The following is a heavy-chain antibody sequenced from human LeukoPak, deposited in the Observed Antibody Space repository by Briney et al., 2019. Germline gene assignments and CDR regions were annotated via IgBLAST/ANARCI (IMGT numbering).Heavy chain of an antibody. D-gene: IGHD6-13*01. V-gene: IGHV3-21*04. CDR2: ISSSSSYI. CDR1: GFTFSSYS. CDR3: ARSTAADAEYYFDY. Sequence: GGSLRLSCAASGFTFSSYSMNWVRQAPGKGLEWVSSISSSSSYIYYADSVKGRFTISRDNAKNSLYLQMNSLRAEDTALYYCARSTAADAEYYFDYWGQGTLVTVSS. J-gene: IGHJ4*02.